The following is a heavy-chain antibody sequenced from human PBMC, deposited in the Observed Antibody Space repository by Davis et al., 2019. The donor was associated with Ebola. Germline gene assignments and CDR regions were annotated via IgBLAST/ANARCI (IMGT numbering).Heavy chain of an antibody. CDR2: ISVRSIT. CDR3: AKVHPPTTVTTGWFDP. D-gene: IGHD4-17*01. J-gene: IGHJ5*02. Sequence: PGGSLRLSCAASGFIFSSYAMSWVRQASGKGLEWVSSISVRSITYHADSVKGRFTISRDNSKNTLYLQMNSRRAEDTAVYYCAKVHPPTTVTTGWFDPWGQGTLVTVAS. V-gene: IGHV3-23*01. CDR1: GFIFSSYA.